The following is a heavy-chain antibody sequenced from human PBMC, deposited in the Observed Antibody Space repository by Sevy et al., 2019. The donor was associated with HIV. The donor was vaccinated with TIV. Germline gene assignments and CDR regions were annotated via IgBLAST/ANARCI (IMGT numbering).Heavy chain of an antibody. V-gene: IGHV4-39*01. Sequence: SETLSLTCTVSGGSISSSSYYWGWIRQPPGKGLEWIGSIYYSGSTYYNPSLKRRVTISVDTSKNQFSLKLSSVTAADTAVYYCARHPYDDCEVVTYYFVYWGQGTLVTVSS. CDR1: GGSISSSSYY. D-gene: IGHD2-21*02. CDR2: IYYSGST. J-gene: IGHJ4*02. CDR3: ARHPYDDCEVVTYYFVY.